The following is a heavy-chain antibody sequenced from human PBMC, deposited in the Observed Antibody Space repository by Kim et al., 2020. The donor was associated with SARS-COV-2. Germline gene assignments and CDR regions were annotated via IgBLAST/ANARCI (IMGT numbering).Heavy chain of an antibody. Sequence: QKVQGRVTITADESTSTAYMELSSLRSEDTAVYYCARGGDIVVPFDYFDYWGQGTLVTVSS. CDR3: ARGGDIVVPFDYFDY. V-gene: IGHV1-69*01. D-gene: IGHD2-15*01. J-gene: IGHJ4*02.